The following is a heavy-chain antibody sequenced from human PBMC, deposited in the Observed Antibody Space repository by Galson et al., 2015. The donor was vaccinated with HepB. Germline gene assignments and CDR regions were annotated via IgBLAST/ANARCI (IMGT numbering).Heavy chain of an antibody. CDR3: ARDHTVTVRDWFDP. D-gene: IGHD4-17*01. V-gene: IGHV1-18*01. CDR1: GYRFTSYG. CDR2: INSYNGNT. Sequence: SVKVSCKASGYRFTSYGINWLRQAPGQGLEWMGWINSYNGNTKYAQKFQGRVTMTTDTSTSTVYMELRSLRSDDAAIYYCARDHTVTVRDWFDPWGQGTLVTVSS. J-gene: IGHJ5*02.